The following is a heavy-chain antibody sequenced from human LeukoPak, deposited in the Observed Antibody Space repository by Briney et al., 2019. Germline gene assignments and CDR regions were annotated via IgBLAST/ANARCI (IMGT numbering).Heavy chain of an antibody. D-gene: IGHD3-10*01. CDR3: ATPSEGMVRGVIYYYYGMDV. CDR2: IYSGGST. V-gene: IGHV3-53*04. Sequence: GGSLRLSCAASGFTASSNYMSWVRQAPGKGLEWVSVIYSGGSTYYADSVKGRFTISRHNSKNTLYLQMNSLRAEDTAVYYCATPSEGMVRGVIYYYYGMDVWGQGTTVTVSS. CDR1: GFTASSNY. J-gene: IGHJ6*02.